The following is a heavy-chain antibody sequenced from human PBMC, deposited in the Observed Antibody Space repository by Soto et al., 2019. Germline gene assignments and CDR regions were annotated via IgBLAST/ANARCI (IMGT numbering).Heavy chain of an antibody. D-gene: IGHD7-27*01. V-gene: IGHV3-48*01. CDR1: GFTFSDYS. Sequence: EVQLMESGGGLVQPGGSLRLSCAASGFTFSDYSMNWVRQAPGKGLEWVSYISSSSSTMYYADSVKGRFTISRDNAKNSLYLQMNSLRGDDTAVYYCAIRLWAYWGQGTLVTVSS. CDR3: AIRLWAY. J-gene: IGHJ4*02. CDR2: ISSSSSTM.